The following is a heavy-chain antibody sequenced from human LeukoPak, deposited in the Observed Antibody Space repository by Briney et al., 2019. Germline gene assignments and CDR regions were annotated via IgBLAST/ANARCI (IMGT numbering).Heavy chain of an antibody. D-gene: IGHD7-27*01. V-gene: IGHV4-39*01. J-gene: IGHJ4*02. CDR3: ARGRHWGAGADY. Sequence: PSETLSLTCTVSGVSISSSNSYWGWIRQPPGKGLEWIGSIYYSGNTYYNASLKSQVSISIDTSKNQFSLKVSSVTAADTAVYYCARGRHWGAGADYWGQGTLVTVSS. CDR2: IYYSGNT. CDR1: GVSISSSNSY.